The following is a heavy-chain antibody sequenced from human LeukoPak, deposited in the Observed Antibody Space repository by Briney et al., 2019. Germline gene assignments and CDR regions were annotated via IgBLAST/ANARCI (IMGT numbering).Heavy chain of an antibody. Sequence: PGGSLRLSCAASGVTFSSYAMRGGRQAPGKGVEWGSGISGSGGSTYYAESVKGGFTISRDNAKNTLYMQMNRLRDEDTAGNYGAKDRLDHYDFWRGQGSNWFDLWGQGTLVTVSS. V-gene: IGHV3-23*01. CDR3: AKDRLDHYDFWRGQGSNWFDL. J-gene: IGHJ5*02. CDR2: ISGSGGST. D-gene: IGHD3-3*01. CDR1: GVTFSSYA.